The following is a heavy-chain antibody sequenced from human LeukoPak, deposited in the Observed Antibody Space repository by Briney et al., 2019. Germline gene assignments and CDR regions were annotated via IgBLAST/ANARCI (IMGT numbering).Heavy chain of an antibody. D-gene: IGHD6-6*01. J-gene: IGHJ4*02. Sequence: PGGSLRLSCAASGFTFSDDYMSWIRQAPGKGLEWVSYISSRSNYTNYADSVKGRFTISRDNAKHSLYLQMNSLRAEDTAVYCCARGEEYSSSSGPVDYWGQGTLVTVSS. CDR2: ISSRSNYT. V-gene: IGHV3-11*06. CDR1: GFTFSDDY. CDR3: ARGEEYSSSSGPVDY.